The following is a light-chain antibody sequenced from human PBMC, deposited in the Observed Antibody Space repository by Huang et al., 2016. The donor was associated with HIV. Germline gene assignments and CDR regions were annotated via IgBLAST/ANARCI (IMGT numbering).Light chain of an antibody. V-gene: IGKV3-11*01. J-gene: IGKJ4*01. CDR2: DAS. CDR1: QSISNH. Sequence: IVLTQSPATLSWYLGESVTLSCRASQSISNHLAWYQQRPGQAPRLLVYDASNRVADVPARFSGSGSGTDFTLTSSSLEPDDFAVYYCQQHDKWVTFGGGTKVE. CDR3: QQHDKWVT.